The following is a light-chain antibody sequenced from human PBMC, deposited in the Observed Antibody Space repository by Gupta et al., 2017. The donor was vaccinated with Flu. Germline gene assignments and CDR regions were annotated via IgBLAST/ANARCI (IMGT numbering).Light chain of an antibody. CDR1: SSNIGNNY. CDR2: DNN. Sequence: SLLTPPPSVSPAPGQKVTISCSGSSSNIGNNYVSWYQQLPGTTPKLLIYDNNKRPSGIPDRFSGSKSGTSATLGITGLQTGDEADYYCGTWDSRLSAAVFGGGTQLTVL. CDR3: GTWDSRLSAAV. V-gene: IGLV1-51*01. J-gene: IGLJ7*01.